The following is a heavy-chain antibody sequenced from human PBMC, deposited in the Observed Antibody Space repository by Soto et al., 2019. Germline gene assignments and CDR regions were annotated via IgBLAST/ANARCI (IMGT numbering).Heavy chain of an antibody. Sequence: EASVKVSCKASGYTFTSYGISWVRQAPGQGLEWMGWISAYNGNTNYAQKLQGRVTMTTDTSTSTAYMELRSLRSDDTAVYYCARVASVVVTAMPDYWGQGTLVTVSS. J-gene: IGHJ4*02. CDR2: ISAYNGNT. CDR1: GYTFTSYG. D-gene: IGHD2-21*02. V-gene: IGHV1-18*01. CDR3: ARVASVVVTAMPDY.